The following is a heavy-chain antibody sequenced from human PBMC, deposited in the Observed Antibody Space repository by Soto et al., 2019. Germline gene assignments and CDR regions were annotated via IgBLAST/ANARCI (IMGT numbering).Heavy chain of an antibody. CDR1: GGSISSGDYY. CDR2: IYYSGST. D-gene: IGHD2-21*01. CDR3: ARVPRSAYESNPFDY. V-gene: IGHV4-30-4*01. J-gene: IGHJ4*02. Sequence: QVQLQESGPGLVKPSQTLSLTCTVSGGSISSGDYYWSWIRQPPGKGLEWIGYIYYSGSTYYNPSLKSRVTISVDTSKNQFSLKLSSVTAADTAVYYCARVPRSAYESNPFDYWGQGTLVTVSS.